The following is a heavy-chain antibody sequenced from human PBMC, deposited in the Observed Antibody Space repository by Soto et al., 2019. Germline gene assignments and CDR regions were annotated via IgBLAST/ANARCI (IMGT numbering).Heavy chain of an antibody. V-gene: IGHV3-30*04. CDR3: ARDLSRGITMIGLEIHF. Sequence: GGSLRLSCEASGFTFRSYAMHWVRQAPGKGLELVAIISYDGSNKYYGESVKGRFTISRDNSKNTVSLQMSSLRVDDTAVYYCARDLSRGITMIGLEIHFWGQGTPVTSPQ. CDR1: GFTFRSYA. J-gene: IGHJ4*02. D-gene: IGHD3-22*01. CDR2: ISYDGSNK.